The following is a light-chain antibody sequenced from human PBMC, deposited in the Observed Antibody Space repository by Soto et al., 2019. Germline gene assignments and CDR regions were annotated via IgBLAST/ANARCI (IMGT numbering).Light chain of an antibody. CDR2: GAF. CDR3: QQRNIWPPVT. CDR1: PSVANF. V-gene: IGKV3-11*01. Sequence: EIVLTQSPATLSLSPGERATLSCRASPSVANFVAWYQQKPCQAPRLLIYGAFNRATGIPARLSGSGSGTDFTLTISSLEPEDSAVYYCQQRNIWPPVTFGHGTRLEI. J-gene: IGKJ5*01.